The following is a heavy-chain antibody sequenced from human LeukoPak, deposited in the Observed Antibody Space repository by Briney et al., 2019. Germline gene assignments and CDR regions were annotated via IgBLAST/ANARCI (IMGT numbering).Heavy chain of an antibody. D-gene: IGHD2/OR15-2a*01. Sequence: PGGSLRLSCAASGFTFSSYAMNWVRQAPGKGLEWVSAISGSGGSTYYADSVKGRFTISRDNYKNTLYLQMNSMRAEDKAVYYYAKEPRPHRLYYFDYWGQGTLVTVSS. CDR3: AKEPRPHRLYYFDY. CDR1: GFTFSSYA. CDR2: ISGSGGST. V-gene: IGHV3-23*01. J-gene: IGHJ4*02.